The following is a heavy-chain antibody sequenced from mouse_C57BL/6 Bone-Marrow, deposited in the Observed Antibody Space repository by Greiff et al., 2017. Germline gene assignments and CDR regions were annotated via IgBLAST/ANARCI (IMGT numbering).Heavy chain of an antibody. CDR1: GYSFTGYY. D-gene: IGHD1-1*01. Sequence: EVQLQQSGPELVKPGASVKISCKASGYSFTGYYMNWVKQSPEKSLEWIGEINPSTGGTTYNQKFKAKATLTVDKSSSTAYMQLKSLTSEDSAVYYCARRGSITAVIAFDYWCQGTTLTVSS. V-gene: IGHV1-42*01. CDR2: INPSTGGT. J-gene: IGHJ2*01. CDR3: ARRGSITAVIAFDY.